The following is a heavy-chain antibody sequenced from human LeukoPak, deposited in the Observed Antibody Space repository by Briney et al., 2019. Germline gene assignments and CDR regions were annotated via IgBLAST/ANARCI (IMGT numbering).Heavy chain of an antibody. D-gene: IGHD4-11*01. J-gene: IGHJ6*03. Sequence: SETLSLTCTVSGGSISSSSYYWGWIRQPPGKGLEWIGSIYCSGSTYYNPSLKSRVTISVDTSKNQFSLKLSSVTAADTAVYYCARDLTTVTTPLLHYYMDVWGKGTTVTVSS. V-gene: IGHV4-39*07. CDR2: IYCSGST. CDR3: ARDLTTVTTPLLHYYMDV. CDR1: GGSISSSSYY.